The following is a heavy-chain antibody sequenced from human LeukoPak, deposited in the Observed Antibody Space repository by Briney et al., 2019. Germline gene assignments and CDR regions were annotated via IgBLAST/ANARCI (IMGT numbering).Heavy chain of an antibody. CDR3: ARAIYDGFDI. D-gene: IGHD5-24*01. V-gene: IGHV3-11*01. Sequence: XGSLRLSCAASGFTFSDYYMTWIRQAPGKGLDWVSYISSSGRNTYYADSVKGRFTISRDNAKSSLYLQMNSLRAEDTAVYYCARAIYDGFDIWGQGKMVTVSS. J-gene: IGHJ3*02. CDR1: GFTFSDYY. CDR2: ISSSGRNT.